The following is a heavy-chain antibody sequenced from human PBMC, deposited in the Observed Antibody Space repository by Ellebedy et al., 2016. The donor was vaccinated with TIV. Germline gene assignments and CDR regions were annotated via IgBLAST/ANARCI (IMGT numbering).Heavy chain of an antibody. J-gene: IGHJ4*02. CDR1: GGSFSGYY. CDR2: ITHSGST. V-gene: IGHV4-34*01. Sequence: MPSATLSLTCAVYGGSFSGYYWSWIRQPPGKGLEWIGEITHSGSTNYNPSLKSRVTISVDTSKNQFSLNLSSVTAAETAVYYCARGLARDYWGQGTLVTVSS. CDR3: ARGLARDY.